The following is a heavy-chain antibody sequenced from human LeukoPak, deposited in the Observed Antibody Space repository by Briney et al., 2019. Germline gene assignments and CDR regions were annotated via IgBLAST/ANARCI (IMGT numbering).Heavy chain of an antibody. CDR3: ARVGGYSYGPSNYYFDY. Sequence: ASETLSLTCTVYGGSISSYYWSWIRQPPGKGLEWIGYIYYSGSTNYNPSLKSRVTISVDTSKNQFSLKLSSVTAADTAVYYCARVGGYSYGPSNYYFDYWGQGTLVTVSS. CDR1: GGSISSYY. V-gene: IGHV4-59*01. D-gene: IGHD5-18*01. CDR2: IYYSGST. J-gene: IGHJ4*02.